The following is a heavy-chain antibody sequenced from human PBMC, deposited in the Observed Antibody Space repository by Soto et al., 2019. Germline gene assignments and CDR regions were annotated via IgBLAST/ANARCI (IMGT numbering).Heavy chain of an antibody. J-gene: IGHJ4*02. D-gene: IGHD6-13*01. CDR1: GYSFTSYW. Sequence: LGESLKISCKGSGYSFTSYWISWVRQMPGKGLEWMGRIDPSDSYTNYSPSFQGHVTISADKSISTAYLQWSSLKASDTAMYYCARDGGSSSSPNQNWGQGTLVTVSS. CDR2: IDPSDSYT. CDR3: ARDGGSSSSPNQN. V-gene: IGHV5-10-1*01.